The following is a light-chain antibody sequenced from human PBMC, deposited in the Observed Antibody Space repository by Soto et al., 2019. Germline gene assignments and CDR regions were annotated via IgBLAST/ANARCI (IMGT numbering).Light chain of an antibody. V-gene: IGKV3-15*01. CDR2: GAS. CDR3: QHYNKWPPAWT. J-gene: IGKJ1*01. Sequence: EIVMTQSPATLSVSPGERATLSCRASQSVRNNLAWYQQKPGQAPRLLIYGASTRATGIPARFSGSGSGTEFTLTISSLQSEDFALYYCQHYNKWPPAWTFGQGTKGDIK. CDR1: QSVRNN.